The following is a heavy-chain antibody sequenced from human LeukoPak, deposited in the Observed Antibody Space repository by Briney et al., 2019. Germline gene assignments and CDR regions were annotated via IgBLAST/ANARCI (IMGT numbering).Heavy chain of an antibody. Sequence: GGSLRLSCAASGFTFSSYEMNWVRQAPGKGLEWVSYISSSGSTIYYADSVKGRFTISRDNAKNSLYLQMNSLRAEDTAVYYCARDPPAYYDILTGYYKGYYFDYWGQGTLVTVSS. V-gene: IGHV3-48*03. D-gene: IGHD3-9*01. CDR3: ARDPPAYYDILTGYYKGYYFDY. CDR2: ISSSGSTI. J-gene: IGHJ4*02. CDR1: GFTFSSYE.